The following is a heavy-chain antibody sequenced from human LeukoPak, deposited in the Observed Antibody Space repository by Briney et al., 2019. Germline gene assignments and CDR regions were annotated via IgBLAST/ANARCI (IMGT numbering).Heavy chain of an antibody. V-gene: IGHV4-59*11. CDR1: GGSISSHY. D-gene: IGHD2-21*01. Sequence: SETLSLTCSVSGGSISSHYWSWIRQPPGKGLEWIGYIYYSGSTNYNPSLKSRVTISVDTSKNQFSLKLSSVTAADTAVYYCARYVVSSFDYWGQATLVTVSS. CDR2: IYYSGST. J-gene: IGHJ4*02. CDR3: ARYVVSSFDY.